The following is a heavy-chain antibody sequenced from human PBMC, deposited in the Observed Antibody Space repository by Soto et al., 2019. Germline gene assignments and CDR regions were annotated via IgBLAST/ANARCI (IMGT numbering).Heavy chain of an antibody. Sequence: GGSLRLSCAASGFTFSDYYMSWIRQAPGKGLEWVSDISSSGSIIYYADSVKGRFTISRDNAKNSRYLQMNSLRAEDTAVYYCARVNGYYYYGMDVWGQGTTVTVSS. CDR2: ISSSGSII. CDR1: GFTFSDYY. V-gene: IGHV3-11*01. J-gene: IGHJ6*02. D-gene: IGHD3-22*01. CDR3: ARVNGYYYYGMDV.